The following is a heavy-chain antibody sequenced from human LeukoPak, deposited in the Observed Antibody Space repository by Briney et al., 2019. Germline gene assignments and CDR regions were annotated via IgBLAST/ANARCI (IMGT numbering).Heavy chain of an antibody. Sequence: GGSLRLSCAASGFTFSSYWMHWVRQAPGKGLVWVSRINSDGSSTSYADSVKGRFTISRDNAKNTLYLQMNSLRAEDTAVYYCTRDYYYDSSENAFDYWGQGTLVTVSS. CDR2: INSDGSST. V-gene: IGHV3-74*01. D-gene: IGHD3-22*01. CDR3: TRDYYYDSSENAFDY. J-gene: IGHJ4*02. CDR1: GFTFSSYW.